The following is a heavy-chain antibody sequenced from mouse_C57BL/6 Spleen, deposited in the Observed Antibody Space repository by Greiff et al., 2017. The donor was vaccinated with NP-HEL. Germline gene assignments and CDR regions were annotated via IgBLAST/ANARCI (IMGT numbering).Heavy chain of an antibody. CDR2: INPNNGGT. CDR1: GYTFTDYN. CDR3: ARALLRYFDY. J-gene: IGHJ2*01. D-gene: IGHD1-1*01. Sequence: EVQLQQSGPELVKPGASVTMSCKASGYTFTDYNMHWVKQSPGKSLEWIGYINPNNGGTSYNQKFKGQATLTVNKSSSTAYMVLRSLTSEDSAVYYCARALLRYFDYWGQGTTLTVSS. V-gene: IGHV1-22*01.